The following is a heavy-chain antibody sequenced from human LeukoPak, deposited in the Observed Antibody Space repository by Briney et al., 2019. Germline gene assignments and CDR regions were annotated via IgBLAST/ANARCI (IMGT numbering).Heavy chain of an antibody. CDR3: AKDPRRDGYNFGY. V-gene: IGHV3-23*01. D-gene: IGHD5-24*01. CDR1: GFTFSSYA. J-gene: IGHJ4*02. CDR2: ISGSGGSA. Sequence: GGSLRLSCAASGFTFSSYAMSWVRQAPGKGLEWVSAISGSGGSAYYADSVKGRFTISRDNSKNTLYLQMNSLRAEDTAVYDCAKDPRRDGYNFGYWGQGTLVTVSS.